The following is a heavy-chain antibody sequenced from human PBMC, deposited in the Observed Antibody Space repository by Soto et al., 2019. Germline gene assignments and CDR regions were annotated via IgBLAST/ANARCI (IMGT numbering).Heavy chain of an antibody. CDR3: ARQKAMPPHFYAGMDV. J-gene: IGHJ6*04. Sequence: QVHLVQSGAEVKKPGASVKVSCTASGGTFGSYTVTWVRHAPGQGLEWMGEIIPMFGTASYAQKFQGRVTLTADKSTATARMGLSSLSADDTAGDFCARQKAMPPHFYAGMDVWGEGTTVTVSS. D-gene: IGHD2-2*01. V-gene: IGHV1-69*06. CDR1: GGTFGSYT. CDR2: IIPMFGTA.